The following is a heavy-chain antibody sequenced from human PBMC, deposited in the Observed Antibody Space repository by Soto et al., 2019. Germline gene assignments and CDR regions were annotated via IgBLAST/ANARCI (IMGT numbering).Heavy chain of an antibody. CDR1: GASISHGDYY. Sequence: QVQLQESGPGLVKPAQTLFLTCTVSGASISHGDYYWSWIRQPPGKGLEWIGHIDSSGKTSYNSSLQSRASISKDTSQNHVSLRLSSVTDADTAVYFCARDGWGEYYDTWGYFQPWYIGLWGRGTLV. J-gene: IGHJ2*01. D-gene: IGHD3-16*01. V-gene: IGHV4-30-4*01. CDR2: IDSSGKT. CDR3: ARDGWGEYYDTWGYFQPWYIGL.